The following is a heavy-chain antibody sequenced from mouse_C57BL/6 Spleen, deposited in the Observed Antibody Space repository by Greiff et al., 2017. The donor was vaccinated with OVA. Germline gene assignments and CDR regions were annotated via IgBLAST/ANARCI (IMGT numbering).Heavy chain of an antibody. V-gene: IGHV1-59*01. Sequence: QVQLQQPGAELVRSGTSVKLSCKASGYTFTSYWMHWVKQRPGQGLEWIGVIDPSNSYTNYNQKFKGKATLTVDTSSSTAYMQLSSLTSEDSAVYYCARYDGYLYWYFDVWGTGTTVTVSS. CDR2: IDPSNSYT. CDR3: ARYDGYLYWYFDV. CDR1: GYTFTSYW. D-gene: IGHD2-3*01. J-gene: IGHJ1*03.